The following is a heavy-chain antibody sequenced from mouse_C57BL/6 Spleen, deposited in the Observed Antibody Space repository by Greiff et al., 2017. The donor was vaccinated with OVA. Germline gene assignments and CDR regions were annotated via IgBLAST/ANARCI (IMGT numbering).Heavy chain of an antibody. Sequence: VKLQQPGAELVRPGTSVKLSCKASGYTFTSYWMHWVKQRPGQGLEWIGVIDPSDSYTNYNQKFKGKATLTVDTSSSTAYMQLSSLTSEDSAVYYCATYGNYVGWFAYWGQGTLVTVSA. V-gene: IGHV1-59*01. CDR3: ATYGNYVGWFAY. CDR1: GYTFTSYW. D-gene: IGHD2-1*01. J-gene: IGHJ3*01. CDR2: IDPSDSYT.